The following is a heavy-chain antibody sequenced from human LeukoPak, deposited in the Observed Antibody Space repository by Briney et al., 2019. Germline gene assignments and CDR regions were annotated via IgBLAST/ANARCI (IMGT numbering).Heavy chain of an antibody. J-gene: IGHJ4*02. CDR1: GFPFSAYT. V-gene: IGHV3-48*02. CDR2: ISRSGSDT. D-gene: IGHD3-10*01. CDR3: ARDLWYGFDY. Sequence: GGSLRLSCAASGFPFSAYTFNWVRQVPGKGLEWVSYISRSGSDTYYTDSVEGRFTISRDNAKNSLYLQMNSLRDEDTAVYYCARDLWYGFDYWGQGTLVTVSS.